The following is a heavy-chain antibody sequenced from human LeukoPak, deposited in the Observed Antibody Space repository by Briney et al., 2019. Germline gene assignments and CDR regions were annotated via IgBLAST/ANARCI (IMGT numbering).Heavy chain of an antibody. CDR2: INPSGGST. Sequence: ASVKVSCKASGYTFTSYYMHWVRQAPGQGLEWMGIINPSGGSTSYAQKFQGRVTMTRDTSTSTVYMELSSLRSEDTAVYYCARATVEEVVAASLDYWGQGTLVTVSS. J-gene: IGHJ4*02. CDR3: ARATVEEVVAASLDY. CDR1: GYTFTSYY. V-gene: IGHV1-46*01. D-gene: IGHD2-15*01.